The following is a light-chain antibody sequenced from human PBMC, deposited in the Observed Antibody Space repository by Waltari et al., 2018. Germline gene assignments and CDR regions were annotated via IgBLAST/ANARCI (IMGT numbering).Light chain of an antibody. CDR1: SSDVGGYNY. CDR2: DVS. J-gene: IGLJ2*01. CDR3: CSKAGAYTWI. Sequence: QSALTQPPSVSGSPGQSVAISCTGTSSDVGGYNYISGYQQHPGKAPKVIIYDVSQRPSGVPDRFSGSKSGNTASLSIAGLQAEDEADYYCCSKAGAYTWIFGGGTKLTVL. V-gene: IGLV2-11*01.